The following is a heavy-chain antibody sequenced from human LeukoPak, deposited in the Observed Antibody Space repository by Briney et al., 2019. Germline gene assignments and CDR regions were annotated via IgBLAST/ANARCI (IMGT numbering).Heavy chain of an antibody. D-gene: IGHD6-13*01. CDR2: INWNSDSI. J-gene: IGHJ3*02. Sequence: GGSLRLSCAVSGFTFDDYAMHWVRQVPGKGLEWVSGINWNSDSIGYADSVKGRFTTSRDNAKNSLYLQMNSLRAEDTAVYYCARAGHSSSWYRGDAFDIWGQGTMVTVSS. CDR3: ARAGHSSSWYRGDAFDI. V-gene: IGHV3-9*01. CDR1: GFTFDDYA.